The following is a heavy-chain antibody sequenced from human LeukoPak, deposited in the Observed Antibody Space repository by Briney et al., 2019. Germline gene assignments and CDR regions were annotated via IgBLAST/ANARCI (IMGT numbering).Heavy chain of an antibody. CDR1: GYTFTSYA. CDR2: INPNSGGT. D-gene: IGHD6-19*01. J-gene: IGHJ4*02. V-gene: IGHV1-2*02. Sequence: ASVKVSCKASGYTFTSYAMNWVRQAPGQGLEWMGWINPNSGGTNYAQKFQGRVTMTRDTSISTAYMELSRLRSDDTAVYYCARASSGWYGSFDYWGQGTLVTVSS. CDR3: ARASSGWYGSFDY.